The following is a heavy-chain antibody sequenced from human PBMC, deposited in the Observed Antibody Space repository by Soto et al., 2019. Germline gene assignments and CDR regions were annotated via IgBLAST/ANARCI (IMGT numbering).Heavy chain of an antibody. CDR3: AHPRGYGVFDAYDI. Sequence: GGSLRLYCAASGFTFSTYAMSWVRQAPGKGLEWVSALSAGGGSTYYADSVKGRFTISRDNSMNALYLQMNTLRIEDTAVYYCAHPRGYGVFDAYDIWGQGTMVTVSS. D-gene: IGHD4-17*01. CDR1: GFTFSTYA. CDR2: LSAGGGST. V-gene: IGHV3-23*01. J-gene: IGHJ3*02.